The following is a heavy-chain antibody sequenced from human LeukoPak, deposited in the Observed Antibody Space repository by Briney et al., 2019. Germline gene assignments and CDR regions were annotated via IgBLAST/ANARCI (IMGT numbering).Heavy chain of an antibody. CDR3: ARDQGRVVRGVTPGY. Sequence: GASVTVSCKASGYTFTSYGISWVRQAPGQGLEWMGWISAYNGNTNYAQKLQGRVTMTTDTSTSTAYMELRSLRSDDTAVYYCARDQGRVVRGVTPGYWGQGTLVTVSS. D-gene: IGHD3-10*01. J-gene: IGHJ4*02. CDR1: GYTFTSYG. CDR2: ISAYNGNT. V-gene: IGHV1-18*01.